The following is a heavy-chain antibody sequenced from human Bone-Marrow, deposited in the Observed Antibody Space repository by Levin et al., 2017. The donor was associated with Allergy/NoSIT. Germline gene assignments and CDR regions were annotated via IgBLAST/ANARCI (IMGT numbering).Heavy chain of an antibody. J-gene: IGHJ4*02. Sequence: PGESLKISRAASGLIFSNYAMNWVRQAPGKGLEWVSQISGSGSNTHYADSVRGRFTFSRDNSNNTVYLQMNSLRADDTAVYYCAGYDTSGYHSPFDYWGQGTLVTVSS. CDR1: GLIFSNYA. CDR3: AGYDTSGYHSPFDY. CDR2: ISGSGSNT. D-gene: IGHD3-22*01. V-gene: IGHV3-23*01.